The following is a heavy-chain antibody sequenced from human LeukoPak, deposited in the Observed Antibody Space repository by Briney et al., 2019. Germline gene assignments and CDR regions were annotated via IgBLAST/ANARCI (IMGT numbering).Heavy chain of an antibody. CDR3: AKGGDGKIPFDN. J-gene: IGHJ4*02. CDR2: ITFDGSQK. V-gene: IGHV3-30*18. Sequence: PGGSLRLSCAASGFTFSSYAMSWVRQAPGKGLEWVAIITFDGSQKHFADSVRGRFTVSRDDSENTLYLQMNSLETGDTAVYYCAKGGDGKIPFDNWGQGTQVTVSS. CDR1: GFTFSSYA. D-gene: IGHD5-24*01.